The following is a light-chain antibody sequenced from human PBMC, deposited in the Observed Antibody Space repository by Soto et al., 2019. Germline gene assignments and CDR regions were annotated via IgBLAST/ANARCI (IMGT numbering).Light chain of an antibody. V-gene: IGKV3-20*01. Sequence: DIVLTQSPGTLYLSPGERAILSCRASQSVSSTSLAWYQQRPGQAPSLLIYHVSSRANGIPDRFSGSGSGTDFTLTISTLAPEDFAVYYCQQYGTSSLTFGGGTRVEI. CDR3: QQYGTSSLT. CDR2: HVS. J-gene: IGKJ4*01. CDR1: QSVSSTS.